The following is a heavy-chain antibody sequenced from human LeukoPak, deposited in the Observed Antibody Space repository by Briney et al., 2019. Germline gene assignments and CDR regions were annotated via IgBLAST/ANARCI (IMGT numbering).Heavy chain of an antibody. J-gene: IGHJ4*02. Sequence: SETLSLTCTVSGGSISSYYWGWIRQPPGKGLEWIGSIYYSGSTYYNPSLKSRVTISVDTSKNQFSLKLSSVTAADTAVYYCARRERLAFDYWGQGTLVTVSS. CDR3: ARRERLAFDY. CDR2: IYYSGST. CDR1: GGSISSYY. D-gene: IGHD3-9*01. V-gene: IGHV4-39*01.